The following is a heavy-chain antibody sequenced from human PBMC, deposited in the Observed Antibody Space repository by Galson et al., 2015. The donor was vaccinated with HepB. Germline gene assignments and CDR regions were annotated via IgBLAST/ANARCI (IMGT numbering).Heavy chain of an antibody. CDR1: GFTFSSYG. CDR3: AKDPFTPPITMVRGVVDY. Sequence: SLRLSCAASGFTFSSYGMHWVRQAPGKGLEWVAFIRYDGSNKYYADSVKGRFTISRDNSKNTLYLQMNSLRAEDTAVYYCAKDPFTPPITMVRGVVDYWGQGTLVTVSS. V-gene: IGHV3-30*02. D-gene: IGHD3-10*01. CDR2: IRYDGSNK. J-gene: IGHJ4*02.